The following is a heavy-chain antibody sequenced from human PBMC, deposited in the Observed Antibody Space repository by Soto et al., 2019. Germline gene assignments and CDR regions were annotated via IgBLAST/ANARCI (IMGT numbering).Heavy chain of an antibody. CDR2: VVYDGSKK. J-gene: IGHJ4*02. CDR1: GFTFSNYG. Sequence: GGSLRLSXAASGFTFSNYGMDWVRQAPGKGLEWVAAVVYDGSKKYYADSVKGRFTVSRDNYKNTLFLEMNALRAEDTAVYYCARDRGYRRYFDSSGFWADSWGQGTLVTVSS. CDR3: ARDRGYRRYFDSSGFWADS. V-gene: IGHV3-33*08. D-gene: IGHD3-22*01.